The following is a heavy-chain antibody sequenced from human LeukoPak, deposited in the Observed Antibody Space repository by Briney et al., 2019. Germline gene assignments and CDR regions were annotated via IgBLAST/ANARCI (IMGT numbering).Heavy chain of an antibody. CDR1: QFTFSNYA. CDR3: ARGYYDILTGLGY. V-gene: IGHV3-23*01. Sequence: PGGSLRLSCAASQFTFSNYAMNWVRQAPGRGLEWVSGISATGDNTYYADSVKGRFTISRDNSKSTLYLQMSSLRVEDTAIYYCARGYYDILTGLGYWSQGTLVTVSS. CDR2: ISATGDNT. D-gene: IGHD3-9*01. J-gene: IGHJ4*02.